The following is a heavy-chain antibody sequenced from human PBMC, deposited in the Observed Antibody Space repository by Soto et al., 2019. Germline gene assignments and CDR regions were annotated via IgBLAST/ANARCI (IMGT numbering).Heavy chain of an antibody. CDR3: ARDPSMTGTIDY. CDR2: ISGNSNTI. CDR1: GFTFSRNS. D-gene: IGHD1-1*01. Sequence: EVPLVESGGGLVQPGGSLRLSCAASGFTFSRNSMNWVRQAPGKGLEWVSYISGNSNTIYYADSVKGRFTISRDNAKNSLYLQMNSLKAEDTAVYYCARDPSMTGTIDYWGQGTLVTVSS. V-gene: IGHV3-48*01. J-gene: IGHJ4*02.